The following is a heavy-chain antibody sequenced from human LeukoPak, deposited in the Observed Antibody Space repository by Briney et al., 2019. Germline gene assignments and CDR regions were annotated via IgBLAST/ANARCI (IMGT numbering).Heavy chain of an antibody. V-gene: IGHV6-1*01. CDR3: ARTVGLYYVDY. Sequence: SQTLSLTCAISGDSVSSNSAAWNWVRQSPSGGLEWPGRTYYRSKWYNDYTLSVKSRITINPDTSKNHFSLHLNSVTPEDTAIYYCARTVGLYYVDYWGPGTLVTVSS. CDR1: GDSVSSNSAA. J-gene: IGHJ4*02. D-gene: IGHD1-26*01. CDR2: TYYRSKWYN.